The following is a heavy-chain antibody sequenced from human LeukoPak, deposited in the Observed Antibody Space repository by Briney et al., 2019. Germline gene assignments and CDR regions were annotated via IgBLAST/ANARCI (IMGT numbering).Heavy chain of an antibody. D-gene: IGHD3-9*01. CDR3: ARVKSKYYDILTGPLDY. V-gene: IGHV1-8*03. CDR1: GYTFTSYD. Sequence: ASVKVSCKASGYTFTSYDINWVRQATGQGLEWMGWMNPNSGNTGYAQKFQGRVTITRNTSISTAYVELSSLRSEDTAVYYCARVKSKYYDILTGPLDYWGQGTLVTVSS. CDR2: MNPNSGNT. J-gene: IGHJ4*02.